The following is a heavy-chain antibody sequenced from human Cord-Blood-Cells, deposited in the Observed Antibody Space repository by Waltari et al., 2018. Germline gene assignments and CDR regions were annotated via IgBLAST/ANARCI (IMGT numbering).Heavy chain of an antibody. J-gene: IGHJ4*02. CDR2: IYYSGST. V-gene: IGHV4-39*01. CDR1: VGSISSSSYY. Sequence: QLQLQESGPGLVKPSGTLSLTCPFSVGSISSSSYYWGGIRQPPGKGLEWIGSIYYSGSTYYNPSLKSRVTISVDTSKNQFSLKLSSVTAADTAVYYCARPRYSSSWYVDYWGQGTLVTVSS. CDR3: ARPRYSSSWYVDY. D-gene: IGHD6-13*01.